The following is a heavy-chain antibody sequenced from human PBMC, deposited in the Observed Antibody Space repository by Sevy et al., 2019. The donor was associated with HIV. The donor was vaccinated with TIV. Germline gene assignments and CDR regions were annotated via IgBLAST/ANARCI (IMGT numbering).Heavy chain of an antibody. D-gene: IGHD1-1*01. CDR2: ISGTGYST. CDR3: AKERGVPWGAYYFDY. V-gene: IGHV3-23*01. J-gene: IGHJ4*02. CDR1: GFTFSSYA. Sequence: GGSLRLSCAASGFTFSSYAMSWVSQAPGKGLEWVSGISGTGYSTYYADSVKGRFTISRDNSKNTLYLQMNNLRAEDTAVYYCAKERGVPWGAYYFDYWGQGTLVTVSS.